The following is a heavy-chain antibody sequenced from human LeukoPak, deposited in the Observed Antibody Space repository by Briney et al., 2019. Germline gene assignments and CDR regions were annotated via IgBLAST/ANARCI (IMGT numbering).Heavy chain of an antibody. J-gene: IGHJ4*02. V-gene: IGHV3-30-3*01. CDR3: ARDFRGALAGTRSYYFDS. Sequence: GGSLRLSCAASGFTFSSYAIHWVRQTPGKGLEWVAVISYDGSNKFFADSVKGRFTISRDNSKNTLYLQMNSLRAEDTAVYYCARDFRGALAGTRSYYFDSWGQGTLVTVSS. CDR1: GFTFSSYA. CDR2: ISYDGSNK. D-gene: IGHD6-19*01.